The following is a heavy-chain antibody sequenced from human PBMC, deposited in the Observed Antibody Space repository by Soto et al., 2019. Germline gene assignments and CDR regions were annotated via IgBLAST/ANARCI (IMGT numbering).Heavy chain of an antibody. CDR3: ARGLPISFSGEATVEFDY. CDR1: GYTFTSYD. V-gene: IGHV1-8*01. J-gene: IGHJ4*02. D-gene: IGHD3-16*01. Sequence: ASVKVSCKASGYTFTSYDINWVRQATGQGLEWMGWMNPNSGNTGYAQKFQGRVTMTRNTSISTAYMELSSLRSEDTAVYYCARGLPISFSGEATVEFDYWGQGTLVTVSS. CDR2: MNPNSGNT.